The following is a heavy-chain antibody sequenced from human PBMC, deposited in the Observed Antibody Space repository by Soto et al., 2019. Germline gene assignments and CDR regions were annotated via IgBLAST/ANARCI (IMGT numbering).Heavy chain of an antibody. CDR1: GGSVSSGSYY. CDR3: AASNWNYFGGWGYFDY. V-gene: IGHV4-61*01. CDR2: IYYSGST. Sequence: SETLSLTCTVSGGSVSSGSYYWSWIRQPPGKGLEWIGYIYYSGSTNYNPSLKSRVTISVDTSKNQFSLKLSSVTAADTAVYYCAASNWNYFGGWGYFDYWGQGTLVTVS. D-gene: IGHD1-7*01. J-gene: IGHJ4*02.